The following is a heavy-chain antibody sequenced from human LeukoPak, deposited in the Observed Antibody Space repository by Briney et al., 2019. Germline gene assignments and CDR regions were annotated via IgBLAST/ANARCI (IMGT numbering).Heavy chain of an antibody. CDR2: IKQDGSEK. V-gene: IGHV3-7*03. J-gene: IGHJ5*02. CDR3: ARGWVTDL. D-gene: IGHD6-19*01. CDR1: GFTFSSYY. Sequence: PGGSLRLSCAAFGFTFSSYYMTWVRLAPGKGLEWVANIKQDGSEKFYVDSVKGRFTISRDNTRNSLYLQMNSLRVEDTAVYYCARGWVTDLWGQGTLVTVSS.